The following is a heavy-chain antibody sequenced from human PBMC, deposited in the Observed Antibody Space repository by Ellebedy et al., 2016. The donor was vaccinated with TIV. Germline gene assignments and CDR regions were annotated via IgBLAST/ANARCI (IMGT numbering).Heavy chain of an antibody. D-gene: IGHD3-22*01. CDR3: ANLRDYYDSSGYLREYYFDY. Sequence: MPSETLSLTCTVSGGSISSYYWSWIRQPPGKGLEWIGYIYYSGSTNYNPYLKSRVTISVDTSKNQFSLKLSSVTAADTAVYYCANLRDYYDSSGYLREYYFDYWGQGTLVTVSS. CDR1: GGSISSYY. J-gene: IGHJ4*02. V-gene: IGHV4-59*08. CDR2: IYYSGST.